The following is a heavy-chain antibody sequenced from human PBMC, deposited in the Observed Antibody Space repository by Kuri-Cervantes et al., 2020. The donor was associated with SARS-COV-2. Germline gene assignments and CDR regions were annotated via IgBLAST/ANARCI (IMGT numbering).Heavy chain of an antibody. V-gene: IGHV3-11*04. D-gene: IGHD2-2*01. CDR2: ISISGSTK. Sequence: GESLKISCAASGFTFRDYYMSWIRQAPGKGLEWISYISISGSTKYYADSVRGRFTISRDNVKNSLFLQMTSLRAEDTAVYYCAREGGGYCSSSSCFSLDHWGQGALVTDSS. CDR3: AREGGGYCSSSSCFSLDH. J-gene: IGHJ4*02. CDR1: GFTFRDYY.